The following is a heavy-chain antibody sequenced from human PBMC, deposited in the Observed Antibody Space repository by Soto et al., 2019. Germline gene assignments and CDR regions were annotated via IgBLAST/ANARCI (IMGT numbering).Heavy chain of an antibody. D-gene: IGHD1-26*01. Sequence: QVQLVQSGAEVKKPGSSVKVSCKASGGTFSSYIISWVRQAPGQGLEWMGRIIPILGIANYAQKFQGRVTITADKSTSTAYMELGSLRSEDPAVYYCARFPQAAIVGAAYFDYWGQGTLVTVTS. V-gene: IGHV1-69*02. J-gene: IGHJ4*02. CDR2: IIPILGIA. CDR1: GGTFSSYI. CDR3: ARFPQAAIVGAAYFDY.